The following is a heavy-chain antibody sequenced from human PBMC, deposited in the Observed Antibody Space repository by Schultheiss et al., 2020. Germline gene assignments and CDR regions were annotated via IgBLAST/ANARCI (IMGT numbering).Heavy chain of an antibody. CDR3: ARDLRYCSSTSCYPTFDP. Sequence: SQTLSLTCAVYGGSFSGYYWSWIRQSPGKGLEWIGYIYYSGSTYYNPSLKSRVTISVDTSKNQFSLKLTSVTAADTAVYYCARDLRYCSSTSCYPTFDPWGQGTLVTVSS. V-gene: IGHV4-59*12. CDR1: GGSFSGYY. CDR2: IYYSGST. J-gene: IGHJ5*02. D-gene: IGHD2-2*01.